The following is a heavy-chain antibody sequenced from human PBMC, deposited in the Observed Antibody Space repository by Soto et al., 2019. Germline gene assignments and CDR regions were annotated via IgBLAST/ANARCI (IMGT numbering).Heavy chain of an antibody. CDR3: AREAIGYDSSGYQSRGAFDI. CDR2: IYYTGNT. V-gene: IGHV4-31*03. CDR1: GDSISNGGYY. D-gene: IGHD3-22*01. J-gene: IGHJ3*02. Sequence: SETLSLTCTVSGDSISNGGYYWSWIRQLPGKGLEWIGYIYYTGNTYYNPSLKSRVTISLDTSTNQFFLNVNSVTVADTAVYHCAREAIGYDSSGYQSRGAFDIWGQGTMVTVS.